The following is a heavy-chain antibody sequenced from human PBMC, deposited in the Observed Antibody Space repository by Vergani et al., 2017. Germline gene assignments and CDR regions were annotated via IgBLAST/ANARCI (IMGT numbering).Heavy chain of an antibody. CDR2: IYYSGST. CDR3: ARTSWDCSSTSCYTPSYYYYYMDV. Sequence: QVQLQESGPGLVKPSQTLSLTCTVSGGSISSGGYYWSWIRQHPGKGLEWIGYIYYSGSTYYNPSLKSRVTISVDTSKNQFSLKLSSVTAAETAVYYCARTSWDCSSTSCYTPSYYYYYMDVWGKGTTVTVSS. V-gene: IGHV4-31*03. CDR1: GGSISSGGYY. J-gene: IGHJ6*03. D-gene: IGHD2-2*02.